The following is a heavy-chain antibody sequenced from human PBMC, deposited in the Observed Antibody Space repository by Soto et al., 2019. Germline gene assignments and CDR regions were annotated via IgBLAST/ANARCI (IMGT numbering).Heavy chain of an antibody. Sequence: SQTLSLTCAVYGGSFSGYYWSWIRQPPGKGLEWIGEINHSGSTNYHPSLKSRVTISVDTSKNQFPLKLSSVTAADTAVYYCARGGGWLQFLSFDYWGQGTLVTVSS. V-gene: IGHV4-34*01. CDR2: INHSGST. J-gene: IGHJ4*02. D-gene: IGHD5-12*01. CDR1: GGSFSGYY. CDR3: ARGGGWLQFLSFDY.